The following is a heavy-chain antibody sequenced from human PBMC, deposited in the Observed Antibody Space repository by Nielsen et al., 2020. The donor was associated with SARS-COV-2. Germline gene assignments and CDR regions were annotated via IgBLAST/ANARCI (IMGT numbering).Heavy chain of an antibody. D-gene: IGHD5-12*01. Sequence: SETLSLTCAVYGGSFSGYYWSWIRQPPGKGLEWIGEINHSGSTNYNPSLKSRVTISVDTSKNQFSLKLSSVTAADTAVYYCARGLGGYDSSYYYYYGMDVWGQGTTVTVSS. CDR3: ARGLGGYDSSYYYYYGMDV. V-gene: IGHV4-34*01. CDR1: GGSFSGYY. CDR2: INHSGST. J-gene: IGHJ6*02.